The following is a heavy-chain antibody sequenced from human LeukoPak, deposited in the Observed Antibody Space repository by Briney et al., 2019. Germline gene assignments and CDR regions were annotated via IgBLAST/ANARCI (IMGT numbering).Heavy chain of an antibody. D-gene: IGHD1-1*01. J-gene: IGHJ2*01. CDR3: ARAIESQLSGKHSYFDL. CDR2: IFHSGRT. CDR1: GGAISSDDYY. Sequence: PSETLSLTCTVSGGAISSDDYYWTWIRQPPGAGLEWIGFIFHSGRTYYYPSLKSRVTISVERSNDEFSLKVNSVTAADTAVYYCARAIESQLSGKHSYFDLWGRGTLVTVSS. V-gene: IGHV4-30-2*01.